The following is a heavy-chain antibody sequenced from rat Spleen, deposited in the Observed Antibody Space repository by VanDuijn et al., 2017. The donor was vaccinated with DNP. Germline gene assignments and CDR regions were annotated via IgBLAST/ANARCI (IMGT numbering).Heavy chain of an antibody. J-gene: IGHJ2*01. V-gene: IGHV3-3*01. Sequence: EVQLQESGPGLVKPSQSLSLTCSVTGYSITSGYRWSWIRKFPGNRLEWMGFIDSAGITNYNPSLKSRISITRDTSKNQFFLQVNSVISEDTATYYCARMHYGCDNWGQGVMVTVSS. CDR2: IDSAGIT. D-gene: IGHD1-11*01. CDR3: ARMHYGCDN. CDR1: GYSITSGYR.